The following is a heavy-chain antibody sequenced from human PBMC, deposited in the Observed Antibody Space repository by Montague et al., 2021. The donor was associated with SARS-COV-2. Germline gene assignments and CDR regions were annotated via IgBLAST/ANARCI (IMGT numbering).Heavy chain of an antibody. J-gene: IGHJ5*02. CDR1: GYSISSGYY. V-gene: IGHV4-38-2*02. CDR2: IYHSGST. CDR3: ARDCYDYGSGSYQRWFDP. Sequence: SETRSLTCTVSGYSISSGYYWGWIRQPPGKGLEWIGSIYHSGSTYYNPSLKSRVTISVDTSKNQFSLKLSSMTAADTAVYYCARDCYDYGSGSYQRWFDPWGQGTLVTVSS. D-gene: IGHD3-10*01.